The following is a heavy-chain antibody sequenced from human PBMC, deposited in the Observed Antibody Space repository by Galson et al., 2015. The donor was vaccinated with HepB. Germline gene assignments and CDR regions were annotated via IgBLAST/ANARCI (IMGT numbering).Heavy chain of an antibody. CDR3: ASGPSGGHY. CDR2: IKQDGSEK. CDR1: GFTFSSDW. V-gene: IGHV3-7*03. D-gene: IGHD3-10*01. Sequence: SLRLSCAAFGFTFSSDWMIWVRQAPGKGLEWVANIKQDGSEKYYVDSVKGRFTISRDNAKNSLYLQMNSLRAEDTAVYYCASGPSGGHYWGQGTLVTVSS. J-gene: IGHJ4*02.